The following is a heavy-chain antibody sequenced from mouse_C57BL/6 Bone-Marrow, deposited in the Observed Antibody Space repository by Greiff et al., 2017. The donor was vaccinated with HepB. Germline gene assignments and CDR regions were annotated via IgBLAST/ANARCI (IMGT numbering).Heavy chain of an antibody. CDR2: INPYNGGT. V-gene: IGHV1-19*01. CDR1: GYTFTDYY. Sequence: EVKLVESGPVLVKPGASVKMSCKASGYTFTDYYMNWVKQSHGKSLEWIGVINPYNGGTSYNQKFKGKATLTVDKSSSTAYMELNSLTSEDSAVYYCAPWFAYWGQGTRVTVSA. CDR3: APWFAY. J-gene: IGHJ3*01.